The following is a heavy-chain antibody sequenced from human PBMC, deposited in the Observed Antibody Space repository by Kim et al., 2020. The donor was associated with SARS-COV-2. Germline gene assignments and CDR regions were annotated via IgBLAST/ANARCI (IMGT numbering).Heavy chain of an antibody. CDR3: TPILN. Sequence: GGSLRLSCSASGFPFRYADMSWVRQAPGKGLEWLDRINSQSGGGTPDDIASVKCRITSARDNTTHTLHLHISRLETEDTAFYSCTPILNWGQGTMFSVSS. CDR2: INSQSGGGTP. J-gene: IGHJ3*01. CDR1: GFPFRYAD. V-gene: IGHV3-15*01.